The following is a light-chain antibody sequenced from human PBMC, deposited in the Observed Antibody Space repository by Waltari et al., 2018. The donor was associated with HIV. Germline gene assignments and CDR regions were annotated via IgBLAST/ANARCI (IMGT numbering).Light chain of an antibody. J-gene: IGLJ2*01. Sequence: SYEVTQPPSVAVSPGRTASITCSGYELGDKYTCWYQQKPGQSPLLVIYQDNKRPSGIPERFSGPSSGHTATLTISGTLPVDEADYYCQAWGSSTSGVFGRGTKLTVL. CDR1: ELGDKY. V-gene: IGLV3-1*01. CDR3: QAWGSSTSGV. CDR2: QDN.